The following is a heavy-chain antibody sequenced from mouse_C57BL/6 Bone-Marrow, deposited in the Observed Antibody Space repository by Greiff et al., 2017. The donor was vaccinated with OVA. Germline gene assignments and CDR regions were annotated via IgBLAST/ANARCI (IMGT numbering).Heavy chain of an antibody. J-gene: IGHJ3*01. CDR3: VRLLGFAC. Sequence: EVNVVESGGGLVQPKGSLKLSCAASGFSFTTYAMNWVRQAPGQGLEWVARIRSRSNNYDNYYAVSVKDRFTISRDDSESMLYLHINNLKTETTAVYSFVRLLGFACWGQGTVVTVSA. V-gene: IGHV10-1*01. CDR2: IRSRSNNYDN. CDR1: GFSFTTYA.